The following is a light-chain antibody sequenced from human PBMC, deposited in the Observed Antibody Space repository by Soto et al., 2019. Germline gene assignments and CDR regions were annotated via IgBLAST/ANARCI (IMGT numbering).Light chain of an antibody. CDR3: CSYAGTYVL. V-gene: IGLV2-23*02. Sequence: QSALTQPASVSGSPGQSITISCTGTSSDVGSYNLVSWYQQHPGKAPKLMIYEVTKRPSGVSNRFSGSKSGNTASLTISGLQTEDEADYYCCSYAGTYVLFAAGTKRPS. CDR1: SSDVGSYNL. CDR2: EVT. J-gene: IGLJ2*01.